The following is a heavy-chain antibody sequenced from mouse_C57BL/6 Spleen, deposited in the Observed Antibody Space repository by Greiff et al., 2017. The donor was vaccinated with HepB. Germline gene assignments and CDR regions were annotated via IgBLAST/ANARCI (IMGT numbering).Heavy chain of an antibody. D-gene: IGHD2-2*01. J-gene: IGHJ1*03. Sequence: QVQLQQPGAELVKPGASVKLSCKASGYTFTSYWMHWVKQRPGRGLEWIGRIDPNSGGTKYNEKFKSKATLTVDKPSSTAYMQLSSLTSEVSAVYYCARSGGYDGLDWYFDVWGTGTTVTVSS. CDR1: GYTFTSYW. CDR2: IDPNSGGT. CDR3: ARSGGYDGLDWYFDV. V-gene: IGHV1-72*01.